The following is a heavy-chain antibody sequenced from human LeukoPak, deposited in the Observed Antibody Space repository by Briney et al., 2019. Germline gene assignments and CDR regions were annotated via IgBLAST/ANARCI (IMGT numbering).Heavy chain of an antibody. V-gene: IGHV3-23*01. CDR2: ISGSGGST. Sequence: GGSLTLSCAASGFTFSSYALSWIRQAPGKGLVWASAISGSGGSTYYADSVKGRFTISRDNSKNTLYLQMNSLRAEDTAVYYCAKNPYWSSTSCYWEDVWGKGTAVSVSS. D-gene: IGHD2-2*01. CDR3: AKNPYWSSTSCYWEDV. CDR1: GFTFSSYA. J-gene: IGHJ6*04.